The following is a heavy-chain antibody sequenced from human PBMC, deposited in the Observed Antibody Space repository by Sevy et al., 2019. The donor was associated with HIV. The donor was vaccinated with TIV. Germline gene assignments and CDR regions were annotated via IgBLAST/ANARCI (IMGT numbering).Heavy chain of an antibody. J-gene: IGHJ5*02. CDR1: GFTFSSYD. CDR3: TRNGGAFDNGFDP. V-gene: IGHV3-48*03. D-gene: IGHD2-8*01. CDR2: ISSSGSSI. Sequence: GGSLRLSCTASGFTFSSYDMNWVRQAPGKGLEWVSKISSSGSSIYYADSVKGRFTISRDNAKNSLNLLMNSLRAEDRAVYYCTRNGGAFDNGFDPWGQGTLVTASS.